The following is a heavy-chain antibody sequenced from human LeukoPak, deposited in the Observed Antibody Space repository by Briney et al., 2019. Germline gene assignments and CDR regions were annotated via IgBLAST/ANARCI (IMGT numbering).Heavy chain of an antibody. V-gene: IGHV4-39*06. J-gene: IGHJ4*02. CDR2: ILQGGVT. CDR1: GDSFSSVTDY. Sequence: SETLSLACTVSGDSFSSVTDYWAWIRQPPGKGLEWIGEILQGGVTNYNSSLKSRVTMSMDTSKNQFHLDLTSVTAADAGQYFCARGGRGTYMRHWGQGILVTVSS. CDR3: ARGGRGTYMRH. D-gene: IGHD1-26*01.